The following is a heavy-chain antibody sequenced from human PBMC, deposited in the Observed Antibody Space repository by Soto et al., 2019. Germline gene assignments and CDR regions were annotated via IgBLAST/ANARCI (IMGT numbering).Heavy chain of an antibody. Sequence: QVQLVESGGGVVQPGRSLRLSCAASGFTFSSYAMHGVRQAPGKGLEWVAVISYDGSNKYYADSVKGRFTISRDNSKNTLYLQMNSLRAEDTAVYYCARETAMVRFGMDVWGQGTTVTVSS. V-gene: IGHV3-30-3*01. D-gene: IGHD5-18*01. J-gene: IGHJ6*02. CDR3: ARETAMVRFGMDV. CDR2: ISYDGSNK. CDR1: GFTFSSYA.